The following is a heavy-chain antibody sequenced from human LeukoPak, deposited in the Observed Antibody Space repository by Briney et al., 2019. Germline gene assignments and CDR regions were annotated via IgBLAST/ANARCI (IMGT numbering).Heavy chain of an antibody. CDR3: ARTGDIVVVPAASNWFDP. CDR1: GGSFSSGGYY. Sequence: SQTLSLTCTVSGGSFSSGGYYWSWIRQPPGKGLEWIGYIYHSGSTYYNPSLKSRVTISVDRSKNQFSLKLSSVTAADTAVYYCARTGDIVVVPAASNWFDPWGQGTLVTVSS. J-gene: IGHJ5*02. D-gene: IGHD2-2*01. V-gene: IGHV4-30-2*01. CDR2: IYHSGST.